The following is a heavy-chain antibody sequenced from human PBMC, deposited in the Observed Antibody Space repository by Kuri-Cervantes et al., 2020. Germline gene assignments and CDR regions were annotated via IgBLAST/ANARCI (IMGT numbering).Heavy chain of an antibody. CDR1: GFTFSDYY. V-gene: IGHV3-11*01. J-gene: IGHJ1*01. CDR2: ISYSGTTI. D-gene: IGHD3-16*01. CDR3: AKDSRYDYVWGGYFQH. Sequence: GGSLRLSCAASGFTFSDYYMSWIRQAPGKGLEWISYISYSGTTIYYADSMKGRFTISRDNAKNSLYLQMNSLRAEDTALYYCAKDSRYDYVWGGYFQHWGQGTLVTVSS.